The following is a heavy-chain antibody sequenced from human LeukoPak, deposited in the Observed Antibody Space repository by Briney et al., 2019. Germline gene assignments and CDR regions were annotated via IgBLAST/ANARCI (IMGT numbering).Heavy chain of an antibody. CDR1: GLTFSSYW. D-gene: IGHD3-10*01. J-gene: IGHJ6*04. V-gene: IGHV3-7*01. Sequence: GGSLRLSCAASGLTFSSYWMSWVRQAPGKGLEWVANIKQDGSEKYYVDSVKGRFTISRDNAKNSLYLQMNSLRAEDTAVYYCAVYGSGFFPWGKGTTVTISS. CDR3: AVYGSGFFP. CDR2: IKQDGSEK.